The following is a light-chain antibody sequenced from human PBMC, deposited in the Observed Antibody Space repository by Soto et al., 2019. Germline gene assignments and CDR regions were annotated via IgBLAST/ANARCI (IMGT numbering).Light chain of an antibody. CDR3: QSYDSSLSGSEV. J-gene: IGLJ1*01. CDR2: GNG. CDR1: SSNIGAGHD. V-gene: IGLV1-40*01. Sequence: QSVLTPPPSVSGAPGQSVTIPCTGSSSNIGAGHDVHWYQRLPGTAPKLLIYGNGNRPSGVPDRFSGSKSGTSASLAITGLHAEDEADYYGQSYDSSLSGSEVFGNGTTLTVL.